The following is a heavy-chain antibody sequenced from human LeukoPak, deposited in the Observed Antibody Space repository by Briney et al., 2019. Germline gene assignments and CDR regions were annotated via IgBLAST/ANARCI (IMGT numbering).Heavy chain of an antibody. Sequence: SETLSLTCTVSGGSISSGGYYWSWIRRHPGKGLEWIGYIYYSGSTYYNPSLKSRVTISVDTSKNQFSLKLSSVTAADTAVYYCARVPHADYDFWSGYYTLVYFDYWGQGTLVTVSS. CDR3: ARVPHADYDFWSGYYTLVYFDY. V-gene: IGHV4-31*03. J-gene: IGHJ4*02. CDR2: IYYSGST. CDR1: GGSISSGGYY. D-gene: IGHD3-3*01.